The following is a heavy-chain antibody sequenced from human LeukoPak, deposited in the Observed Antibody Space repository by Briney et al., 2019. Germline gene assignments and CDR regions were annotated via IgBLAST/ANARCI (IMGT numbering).Heavy chain of an antibody. J-gene: IGHJ5*02. D-gene: IGHD2-2*02. CDR2: IRYDGSNK. CDR1: GFTFSSYG. Sequence: GGSLRLSCAASGFTFSSYGMHWVRQAPGKGLEWVAFIRYDGSNKYYADSVKGRFTISIDNSKNTLYLQMNSLRAEDTAVYYCAKYCSSTSCYNYANWFDPWGQGALVTVSS. V-gene: IGHV3-30*02. CDR3: AKYCSSTSCYNYANWFDP.